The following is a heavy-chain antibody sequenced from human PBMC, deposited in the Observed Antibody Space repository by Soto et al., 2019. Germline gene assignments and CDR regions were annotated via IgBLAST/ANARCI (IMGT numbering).Heavy chain of an antibody. Sequence: EVQLVESGGGLVQPGESLRLTCAASGFSFSDYRFSWVRQAPGKGLEWVAYITQDGTGKYYVDSVKGRFTISRDNAKNPLVLQMNSLGGKENAWYFFAGDRGAPSAGPGNDPWGQGALVTVSS. J-gene: IGHJ5*02. CDR1: GFSFSDYR. V-gene: IGHV3-7*01. D-gene: IGHD3-10*01. CDR2: ITQDGTGK. CDR3: AGDRGAPSAGPGNDP.